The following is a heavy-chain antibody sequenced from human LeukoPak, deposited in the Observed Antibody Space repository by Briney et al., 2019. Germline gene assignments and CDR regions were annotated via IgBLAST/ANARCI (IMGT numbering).Heavy chain of an antibody. CDR3: ARGTTSRYDFWSGPTPGYYYGMDV. CDR1: GYTFTSYY. Sequence: ASVKVSCKASGYTFTSYYMHWVRQAPGQGLEWMGIINPSGGSTSYAQKFQGRVTMTRDTSTSTVYMELSSLRSEDTAVYYCARGTTSRYDFWSGPTPGYYYGMDVWGQGTTVTVSS. CDR2: INPSGGST. V-gene: IGHV1-46*01. J-gene: IGHJ6*02. D-gene: IGHD3-3*01.